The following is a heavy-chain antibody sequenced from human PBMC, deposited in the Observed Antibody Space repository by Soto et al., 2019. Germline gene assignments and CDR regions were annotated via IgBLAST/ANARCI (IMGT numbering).Heavy chain of an antibody. Sequence: PSETLSLTCTVSGGSISSYYWSWIRQPAGKGLEWIGRIYNSGSTYYNSSLKSRVTISVDRSKNHFFLNLTSVTAADTAVYYCATYRKFFQIWGQGTKVTVSS. J-gene: IGHJ3*02. CDR2: IYNSGST. CDR1: GGSISSYY. CDR3: ATYRKFFQI. V-gene: IGHV4-4*07.